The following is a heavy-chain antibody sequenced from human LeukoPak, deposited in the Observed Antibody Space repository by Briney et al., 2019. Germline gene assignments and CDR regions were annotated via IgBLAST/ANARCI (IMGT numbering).Heavy chain of an antibody. J-gene: IGHJ4*02. Sequence: GGSLGLSCEASGFTFRDYWMTWVRQAPGKGLEWVANVKQDGTEKFYVDSVKGRFTISRDNGKNSLYLQMNSLRVEDTAIYYCARAGGTSWADYWGQGTLVTVSS. CDR2: VKQDGTEK. CDR1: GFTFRDYW. V-gene: IGHV3-7*01. CDR3: ARAGGTSWADY. D-gene: IGHD6-13*01.